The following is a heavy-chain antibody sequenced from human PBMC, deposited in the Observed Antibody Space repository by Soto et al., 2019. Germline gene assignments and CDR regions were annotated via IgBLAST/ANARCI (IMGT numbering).Heavy chain of an antibody. J-gene: IGHJ4*02. CDR2: ISAYNGNT. Sequence: QVQLVQSGAEVKKPGASVKVSCKASGYTFTSYGISWVRQAPGQGLEWMGWISAYNGNTNYAQKLQGRVTMTTDTSKXTAYMELRSLRSDDTAVYYCATPAGPEMATIGGDYWGQGTLVTVSS. V-gene: IGHV1-18*01. CDR1: GYTFTSYG. D-gene: IGHD5-12*01. CDR3: ATPAGPEMATIGGDY.